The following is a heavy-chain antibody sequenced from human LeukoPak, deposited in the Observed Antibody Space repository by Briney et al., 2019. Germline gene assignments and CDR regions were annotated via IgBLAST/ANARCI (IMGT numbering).Heavy chain of an antibody. Sequence: PSGTLSLTCAVYGGSFSGYYWSWIRQPPGKGLEWIGEINHSGSTNYNPSLKSRVTISVDTSKNQFSLKLSSVTAADTAVYYCARGGEDYDILTGYYPLVYWGQGTLVTVSS. D-gene: IGHD3-9*01. J-gene: IGHJ4*02. CDR3: ARGGEDYDILTGYYPLVY. V-gene: IGHV4-34*01. CDR1: GGSFSGYY. CDR2: INHSGST.